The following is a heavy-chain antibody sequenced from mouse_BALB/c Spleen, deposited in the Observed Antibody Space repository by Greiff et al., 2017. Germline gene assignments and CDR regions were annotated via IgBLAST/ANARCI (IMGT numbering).Heavy chain of an antibody. CDR2: ISTYYGDA. J-gene: IGHJ4*01. CDR3: AREEDGNWRAMDY. D-gene: IGHD2-1*01. V-gene: IGHV1S137*01. Sequence: QVQLQQSGAELVRPGVSVKISCKGSGYTFTDYAMHWVKQSHAKSLEWIGVISTYYGDASYNQKFTGKATMTVDKSSSTAYMELARLTSEDSAIYYCAREEDGNWRAMDYWGQGTSVTVSS. CDR1: GYTFTDYA.